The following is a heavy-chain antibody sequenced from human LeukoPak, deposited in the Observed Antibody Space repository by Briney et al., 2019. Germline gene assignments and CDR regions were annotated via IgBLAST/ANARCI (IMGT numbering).Heavy chain of an antibody. CDR3: ARNRYSYDKYDY. V-gene: IGHV3-33*05. Sequence: PGGSLRLSCAASGFTFSSFGITFSSYGMHWVRQAPGKGLEWVAVISYDGNNKYYADSVKGRFTISRDNAKNTLYLQMNSLRAEDTAVYYCARNRYSYDKYDYWGQGTLVTVSS. CDR2: ISYDGNNK. CDR1: GFTFSSFGITFSSYG. J-gene: IGHJ4*02. D-gene: IGHD5-18*01.